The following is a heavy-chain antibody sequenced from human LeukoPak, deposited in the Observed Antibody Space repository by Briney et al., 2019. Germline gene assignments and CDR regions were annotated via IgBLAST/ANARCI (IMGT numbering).Heavy chain of an antibody. D-gene: IGHD3-10*01. J-gene: IGHJ4*02. CDR3: TRDALFGSGRTHLDF. Sequence: GGSLRLSCAASEFTFNRYWMSWVRQAPGKGLEWVANIKHDGSEAHYVDSVKGRFTISRDNATNSLSLQMNSLNVDDTGVYFCTRDALFGSGRTHLDFWSQGILVSVSS. V-gene: IGHV3-7*04. CDR1: EFTFNRYW. CDR2: IKHDGSEA.